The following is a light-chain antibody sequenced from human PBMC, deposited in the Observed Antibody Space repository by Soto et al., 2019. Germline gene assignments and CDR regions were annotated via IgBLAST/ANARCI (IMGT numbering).Light chain of an antibody. CDR2: GAY. CDR3: KQYNHGPPGS. Sequence: EIVMTQSPATLSVSPGERATLSCRASQSVSSNLAWYQQKPGQAPGLPIYGAYTRATGIPARFSGSGSGTEFTLTISSLQSVDFAVYYCKQYNHGPPGSVGGGIKVEIK. CDR1: QSVSSN. J-gene: IGKJ4*01. V-gene: IGKV3-15*01.